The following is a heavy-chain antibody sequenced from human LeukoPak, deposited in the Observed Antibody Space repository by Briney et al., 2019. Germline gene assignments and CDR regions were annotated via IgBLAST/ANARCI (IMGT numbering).Heavy chain of an antibody. D-gene: IGHD3-9*01. Sequence: GGSLRLSCAASGFTFSSYSMNWVRQAPGKGLEWVSSISSSSSYIYYADSVKGRFTISRDNAKNSLYLQMNSLRAEDTAVYYCAREAYDILTGYYFDYWGQGTLVIVSS. CDR2: ISSSSSYI. J-gene: IGHJ4*02. V-gene: IGHV3-21*01. CDR1: GFTFSSYS. CDR3: AREAYDILTGYYFDY.